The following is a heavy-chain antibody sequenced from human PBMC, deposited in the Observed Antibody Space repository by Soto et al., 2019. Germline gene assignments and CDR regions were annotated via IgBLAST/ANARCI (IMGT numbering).Heavy chain of an antibody. CDR3: ARSYSGYDYSALGSGPTPYDY. V-gene: IGHV3-48*01. CDR1: GFTFSSYS. J-gene: IGHJ4*02. CDR2: ISSSSSTI. Sequence: GGSLRLSCAASGFTFSSYSMNWVRQAPGKGLEWVSYISSSSSTIYYADSVKGRFTISRDNAKNSLYLQMNSLRAEDTAVYYCARSYSGYDYSALGSGPTPYDYWGQGTLVTVSS. D-gene: IGHD5-12*01.